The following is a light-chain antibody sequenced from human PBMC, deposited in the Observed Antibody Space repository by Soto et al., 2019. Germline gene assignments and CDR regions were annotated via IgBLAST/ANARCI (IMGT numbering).Light chain of an antibody. Sequence: EIVLTQSPGTLSLSPGERATLSLRASQSVSRSYLAWYQQKPGQXHRXXIYGASSRATGIPDRFSGSGSGTDLTITISRLEPEDFEVYYCQQYGDSPWTFGQGTKVDIK. CDR1: QSVSRSY. CDR2: GAS. CDR3: QQYGDSPWT. V-gene: IGKV3-20*01. J-gene: IGKJ1*01.